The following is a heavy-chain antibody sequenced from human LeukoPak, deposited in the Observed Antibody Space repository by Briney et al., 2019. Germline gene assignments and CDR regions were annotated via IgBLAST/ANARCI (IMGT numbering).Heavy chain of an antibody. V-gene: IGHV3-48*01. CDR2: ISSSSSTI. D-gene: IGHD3-3*01. J-gene: IGHJ4*02. Sequence: GGSLRLSCAASGFTFSSYSVNWVRQAPGKGLEWVSYISSSSSTIYYADSVKGRFTISRDNAKNSLYLQMNSLRAEDTAVYYCARDPRTYYDFWSGHYFDYWGQGTLVTVSS. CDR3: ARDPRTYYDFWSGHYFDY. CDR1: GFTFSSYS.